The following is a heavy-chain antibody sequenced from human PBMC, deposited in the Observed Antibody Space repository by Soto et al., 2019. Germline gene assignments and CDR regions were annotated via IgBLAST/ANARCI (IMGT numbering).Heavy chain of an antibody. J-gene: IGHJ4*02. V-gene: IGHV1-18*01. Sequence: ASVKVSCKASGYTFTSYGISWVRQAPGQGLEWMGWISAYNGNTNYAQKLQGRVTMTTDTSTSTAYMELRSLRSDDTAVYYCAKGPDREYGSGRYYKALPPYYFDDWGQGTLVTV. CDR2: ISAYNGNT. CDR3: AKGPDREYGSGRYYKALPPYYFDD. D-gene: IGHD3-10*01. CDR1: GYTFTSYG.